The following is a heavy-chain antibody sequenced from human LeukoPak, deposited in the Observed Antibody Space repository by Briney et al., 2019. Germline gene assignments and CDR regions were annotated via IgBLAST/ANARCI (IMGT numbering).Heavy chain of an antibody. D-gene: IGHD3-10*01. CDR3: ARVGVRGVATYYFDY. Sequence: SETLSLTCTVSGGSISSYYWSWIRQPPGKGLEWSGYIYYSGSTNYNPSLKSRVTISVDTSKNQSSLKLSSVPAADTAVYYCARVGVRGVATYYFDYWGQGTLVTVSS. J-gene: IGHJ4*02. CDR2: IYYSGST. V-gene: IGHV4-59*01. CDR1: GGSISSYY.